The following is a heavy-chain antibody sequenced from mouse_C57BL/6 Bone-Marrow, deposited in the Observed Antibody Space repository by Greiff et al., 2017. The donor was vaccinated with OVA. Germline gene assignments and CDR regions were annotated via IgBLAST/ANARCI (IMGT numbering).Heavy chain of an antibody. CDR1: GFTFSDAW. V-gene: IGHV6-6*01. Sequence: EVQLVESGGGLVQPGGSMKLSCAASGFTFSDAWMDWVRQSPEQGLEWVAEIRNKANNHATYYAESVKGRFTISRDDSKSSVYLQMNSLRAEDTGIYYCARKDCYYAMDYWGQGTSVTVSS. CDR2: IRNKANNHAT. CDR3: ARKDCYYAMDY. J-gene: IGHJ4*01.